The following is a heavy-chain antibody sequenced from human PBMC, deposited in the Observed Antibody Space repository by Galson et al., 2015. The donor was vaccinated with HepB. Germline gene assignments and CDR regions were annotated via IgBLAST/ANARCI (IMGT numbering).Heavy chain of an antibody. Sequence: SLRLSCAASGFTFSIYAMKWVRQAPGKGLEWVSVINHNGDSTYYAGSVKGRFTISRDNSRNTLYLQMNSLRAEDTAVYFCAKPGSDRLLYGSDCWGQGTLVTVSS. D-gene: IGHD2-21*02. J-gene: IGHJ4*02. CDR1: GFTFSIYA. V-gene: IGHV3-23*01. CDR2: INHNGDST. CDR3: AKPGSDRLLYGSDC.